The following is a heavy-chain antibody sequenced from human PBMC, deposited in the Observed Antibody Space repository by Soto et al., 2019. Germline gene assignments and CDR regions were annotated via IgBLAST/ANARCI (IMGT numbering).Heavy chain of an antibody. D-gene: IGHD2-21*02. CDR3: TRLYCGGDCDFDS. J-gene: IGHJ4*02. CDR1: GLTFSRHA. Sequence: GGSLRLSCAASGLTFSRHAMAWVRQAPGKGLEWLSSISESSSNTYYADSVKGRFTISKDNSKNMLYLQMNSLRDEDTAVYYCTRLYCGGDCDFDSWGQGTLVTVSS. V-gene: IGHV3-23*01. CDR2: ISESSSNT.